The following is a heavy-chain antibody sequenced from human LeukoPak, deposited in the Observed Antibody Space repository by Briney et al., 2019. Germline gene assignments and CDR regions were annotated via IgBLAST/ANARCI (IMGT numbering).Heavy chain of an antibody. CDR1: GGSIINSNW. CDR2: IYHSGST. Sequence: SGTLSLTCAVSGGSIINSNWWSWVRQPPGKGLEWIGYIYHSGSTYYNPSLKSRVTISVDRSKSQFSLKLSSVTAANTAVYYCAGGYADFDFWGQGTLVTVSS. V-gene: IGHV4-4*02. J-gene: IGHJ4*02. CDR3: AGGYADFDF. D-gene: IGHD2-2*01.